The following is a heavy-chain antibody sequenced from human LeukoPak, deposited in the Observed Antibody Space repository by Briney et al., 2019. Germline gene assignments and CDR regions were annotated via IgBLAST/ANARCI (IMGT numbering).Heavy chain of an antibody. D-gene: IGHD3-10*01. CDR3: ARGGYYYGSGSYARFDY. CDR1: GGSFSSYY. J-gene: IGHJ4*02. V-gene: IGHV4-34*01. Sequence: SETLSPTCAVYGGSFSSYYWSWIRQPPGKGLEWIGEINHSGSTNYNPSLKSRVTISVDTSKNQFSLKLSSVTAADTAVYYCARGGYYYGSGSYARFDYWGQGTLVTVSS. CDR2: INHSGST.